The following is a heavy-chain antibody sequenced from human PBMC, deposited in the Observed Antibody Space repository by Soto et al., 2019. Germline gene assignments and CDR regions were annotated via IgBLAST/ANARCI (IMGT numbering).Heavy chain of an antibody. Sequence: SETLSLTCTVSGGSLSSYYWRWIRQPPGKGREQIPHIYYSGSTNYNPSLKSRVTISVDTSKNQFSLKLSSVTAADTAVYYCARGYTTNWFDPWGQGPLVTVS. J-gene: IGHJ5*02. D-gene: IGHD2-2*02. V-gene: IGHV4-59*01. CDR3: ARGYTTNWFDP. CDR1: GGSLSSYY. CDR2: IYYSGST.